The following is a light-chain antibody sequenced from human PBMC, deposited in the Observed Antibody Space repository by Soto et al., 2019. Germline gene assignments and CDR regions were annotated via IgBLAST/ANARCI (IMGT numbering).Light chain of an antibody. V-gene: IGKV1-5*01. CDR1: QNIRNW. J-gene: IGKJ4*01. CDR3: QQRSNWPKLT. CDR2: DAS. Sequence: DIPMTQSPSTLSASVGDSVTITCRASQNIRNWLAWYQQKPGKAPNPLIYDASNRATGIPARFSGSGSGTDFTLTISSLEPEDFAVYYCQQRSNWPKLTFGGGTKVEIK.